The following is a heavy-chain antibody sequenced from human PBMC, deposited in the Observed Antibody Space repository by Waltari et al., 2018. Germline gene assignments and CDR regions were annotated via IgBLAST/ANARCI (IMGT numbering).Heavy chain of an antibody. Sequence: QVQLQESGPGLVKPSETLSLTCTVSGGSISSHSWSWIRQPPGKGLEWIGYIYYSGSTNYNPSLKSRVTISVDTSKNQFSLKLSSVTAADTAVYYCATYYGSGPYYFDYWGQGTLVTVSS. J-gene: IGHJ4*02. CDR1: GGSISSHS. D-gene: IGHD3-10*01. V-gene: IGHV4-59*11. CDR2: IYYSGST. CDR3: ATYYGSGPYYFDY.